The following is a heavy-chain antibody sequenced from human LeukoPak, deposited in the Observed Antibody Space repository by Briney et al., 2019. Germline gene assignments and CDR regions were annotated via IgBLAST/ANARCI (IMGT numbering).Heavy chain of an antibody. CDR2: TYSSGST. D-gene: IGHD1-26*01. Sequence: PSETLSLTCTVSGVSISTTYWSWIRQPPGKGLDWIGYTYSSGSTTNYNPSLNSRVTISVDTSKNQFSLKLSSVTAADTAVYYCARGRSKYYFDYWGQGTLVTVSS. CDR1: GVSISTTY. V-gene: IGHV4-59*01. J-gene: IGHJ4*02. CDR3: ARGRSKYYFDY.